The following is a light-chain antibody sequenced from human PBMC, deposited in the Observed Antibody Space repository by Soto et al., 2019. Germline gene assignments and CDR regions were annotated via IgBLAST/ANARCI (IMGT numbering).Light chain of an antibody. J-gene: IGLJ3*02. Sequence: TRVASLSGAPGQSITISCTGTSSDVGGYNYVSWYQQHPGKAPKLMIYEVSNRPSGVSNRFSGSKSGNTASLTISGLQAEDEADYYCSSYTSSSTWVFGGGTNVTVL. V-gene: IGLV2-14*01. CDR2: EVS. CDR1: SSDVGGYNY. CDR3: SSYTSSSTWV.